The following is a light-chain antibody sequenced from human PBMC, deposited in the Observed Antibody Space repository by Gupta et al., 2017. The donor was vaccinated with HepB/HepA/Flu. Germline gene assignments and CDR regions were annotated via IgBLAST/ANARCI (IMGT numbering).Light chain of an antibody. CDR1: QRVSSY. J-gene: IGKJ5*01. CDR3: QQRNNWPLT. V-gene: IGKV3-11*01. Sequence: EVVLTQSLATLSLSPGERATLSCRASQRVSSYLAWYQQKPGQAPRLLIYDSSNRATSIPARFSGSGSGTDFTLTISSLEPEDSAVYYCQQRNNWPLTFGQGTRLEIK. CDR2: DSS.